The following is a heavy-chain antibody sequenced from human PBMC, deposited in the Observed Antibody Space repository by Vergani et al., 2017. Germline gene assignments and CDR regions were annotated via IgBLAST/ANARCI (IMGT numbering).Heavy chain of an antibody. D-gene: IGHD1-14*01. CDR1: GFTFDDYT. CDR3: ARVWYPIDAFDI. J-gene: IGHJ3*02. CDR2: ISSSSSTI. Sequence: EVQLVESGGVVVQPGGSLRLSCAASGFTFDDYTMHWVRQAPGKGLEWVSYISSSSSTIYYADSVKGRFTISRDNAKNSLYLQMNSLRAEDTAVYYCARVWYPIDAFDIWGQGTMVTVSS. V-gene: IGHV3-48*04.